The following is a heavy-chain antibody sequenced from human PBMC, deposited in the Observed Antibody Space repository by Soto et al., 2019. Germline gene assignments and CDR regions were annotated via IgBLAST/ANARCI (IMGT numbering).Heavy chain of an antibody. D-gene: IGHD6-6*01. Sequence: GGSLRLSCAASAFTFSNYVMSWVRQAPGKGLEWVSAISGNSGGTYYTDSVKGRFTISRDNSKNTLYLQMNSLRADDTAMYYCAKGSTAARPYFFDYWGRGTLVTAPQ. CDR2: ISGNSGGT. CDR3: AKGSTAARPYFFDY. CDR1: AFTFSNYV. J-gene: IGHJ4*02. V-gene: IGHV3-23*01.